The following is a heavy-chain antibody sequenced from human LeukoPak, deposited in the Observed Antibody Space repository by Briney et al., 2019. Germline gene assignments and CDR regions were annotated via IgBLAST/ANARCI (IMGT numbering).Heavy chain of an antibody. V-gene: IGHV3-23*01. CDR1: GFTFSSYA. D-gene: IGHD1-26*01. CDR2: ISGSGGST. Sequence: GGSLRLSCAASGFTFSSYAMSWVRQAPGKGLEWVSAISGSGGSTYYADSVKGRFTISRDNSKNTLYLQMNSLRAEDTAVYYCAKSSSGCYLVYYFDYWGQGTLVTVSS. CDR3: AKSSSGCYLVYYFDY. J-gene: IGHJ4*02.